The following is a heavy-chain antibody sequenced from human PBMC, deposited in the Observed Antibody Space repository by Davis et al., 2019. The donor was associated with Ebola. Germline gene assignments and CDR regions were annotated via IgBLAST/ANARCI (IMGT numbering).Heavy chain of an antibody. V-gene: IGHV4-4*08. CDR1: GGSISSHY. CDR2: IYTSGST. Sequence: PSETLSLTCTVSGGSISSHYWSWIRQPPGKGLEWIGHIYTSGSTNYNPSLKSRVTISVDTSKNQFSLKLSSVTAADTAVYYCARGFYSSSWTDYWGQGTLVTVSS. CDR3: ARGFYSSSWTDY. D-gene: IGHD6-13*01. J-gene: IGHJ4*02.